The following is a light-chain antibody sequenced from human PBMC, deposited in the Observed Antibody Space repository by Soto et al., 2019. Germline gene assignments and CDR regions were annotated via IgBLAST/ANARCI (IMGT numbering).Light chain of an antibody. J-gene: IGLJ1*01. Sequence: QSVLTQPASVSGSPGQSITISCTGTSNDVGSYNLVSWYQQHPGKAPKLIIYEDTKRPSGGSNRFSGSKPGNTASLTISGLQAEDEADYYCCSYADVASYVFGAGTKVTVL. V-gene: IGLV2-23*01. CDR1: SNDVGSYNL. CDR3: CSYADVASYV. CDR2: EDT.